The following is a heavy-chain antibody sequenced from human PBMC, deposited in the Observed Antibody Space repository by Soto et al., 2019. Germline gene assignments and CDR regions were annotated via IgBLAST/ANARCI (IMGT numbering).Heavy chain of an antibody. V-gene: IGHV4-38-2*01. J-gene: IGHJ4*02. CDR1: GDSIIGIYH. Sequence: PSETLSLTCAVSGDSIIGIYHWAWIRQPPGKGLEWIGSIYYSGSTYYNPSLKSRVTISVDTSKNQFSLKLSSVTAADTAVYYCASLPLLWFGEYNYWGQGTLVTVSS. CDR3: ASLPLLWFGEYNY. D-gene: IGHD3-10*01. CDR2: IYYSGST.